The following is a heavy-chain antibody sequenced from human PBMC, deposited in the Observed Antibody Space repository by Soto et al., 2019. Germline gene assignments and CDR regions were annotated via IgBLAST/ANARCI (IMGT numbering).Heavy chain of an antibody. CDR1: GFTFSSYE. J-gene: IGHJ6*02. V-gene: IGHV3-48*03. D-gene: IGHD3-10*01. Sequence: ESGGGLVQPGGSLRLSCAASGFTFSSYEMNWVRQAPGKGLEWVSYISSSGSTIYYADSVKGRFTISRDNAKNSLYLQMNSLRAEDTAVYYCARDKVRGRYYYYGMDVWGQGTTVTVSS. CDR3: ARDKVRGRYYYYGMDV. CDR2: ISSSGSTI.